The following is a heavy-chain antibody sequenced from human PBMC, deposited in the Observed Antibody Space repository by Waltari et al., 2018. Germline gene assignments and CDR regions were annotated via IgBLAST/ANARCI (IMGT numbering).Heavy chain of an antibody. CDR1: GYTFSNY. CDR3: ARVWFHSGLDY. V-gene: IGHV1-2*02. Sequence: QVQLVQSGAEVKKAGASVKVSCKASGYTFSNYMHWVRQAPGQGLEWMGGINPNIGGKQYAERLQGRVTMTRDTATTTVFMELSGLRDDDTAVYYCARVWFHSGLDYWGQGTLVTVSS. D-gene: IGHD6-19*01. J-gene: IGHJ4*02. CDR2: INPNIGGK.